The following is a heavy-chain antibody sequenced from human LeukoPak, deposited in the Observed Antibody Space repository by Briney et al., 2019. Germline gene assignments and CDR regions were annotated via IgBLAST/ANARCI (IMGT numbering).Heavy chain of an antibody. CDR3: ARAVYGLFDY. CDR2: IYYSGST. Sequence: PSETLSLTCTVSGGSISGGSYYWSWIRQPPGKGLEWIGYIYYSGSTKYNLSLKSRVTISVDTSKNQLSLKLSSVTAADTAVYYCARAVYGLFDYWGQGTLVTVSS. V-gene: IGHV4-61*01. D-gene: IGHD1-14*01. CDR1: GGSISGGSYY. J-gene: IGHJ4*02.